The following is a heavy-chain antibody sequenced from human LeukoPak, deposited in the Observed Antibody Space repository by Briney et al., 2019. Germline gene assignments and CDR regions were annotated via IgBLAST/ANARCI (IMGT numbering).Heavy chain of an antibody. CDR3: ARKRWEDFDY. J-gene: IGHJ4*02. CDR2: IKPDGGEK. Sequence: PGGSLRLSCAASGFTIRNFWMSWVRQAPGKGLEWVANIKPDGGEKYYVDSVKGRFTISRDNAKNSLYLQMNSLRAEDTAVYYCARKRWEDFDYWGQGTLVTVSS. V-gene: IGHV3-7*01. D-gene: IGHD1-26*01. CDR1: GFTIRNFW.